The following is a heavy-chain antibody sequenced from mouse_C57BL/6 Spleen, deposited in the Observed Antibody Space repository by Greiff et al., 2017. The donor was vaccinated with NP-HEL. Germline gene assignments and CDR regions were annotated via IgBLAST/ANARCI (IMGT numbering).Heavy chain of an antibody. J-gene: IGHJ2*01. CDR3: ARNYGSNYFDY. Sequence: QVQLQQPGAELVRPGSSVKLSCKASGYTFTSYWMHWVKQRPGQGLEWIGYINPSSGYTKYNQKFKDKATLTADKSSSTAYMQLSSLTYEDSAVYYCARNYGSNYFDYWGQGTTLTVSS. CDR1: GYTFTSYW. CDR2: INPSSGYT. D-gene: IGHD1-1*01. V-gene: IGHV1-7*01.